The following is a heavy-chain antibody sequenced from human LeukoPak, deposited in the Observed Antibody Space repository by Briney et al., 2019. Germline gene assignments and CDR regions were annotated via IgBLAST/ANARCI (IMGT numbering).Heavy chain of an antibody. V-gene: IGHV3-23*01. J-gene: IGHJ4*02. D-gene: IGHD2-21*02. CDR3: AKDDVAAIFDY. CDR2: GSGSGGGT. CDR1: GFTFRSCA. Sequence: PAGGSLRLSCAASGFTFRSCAMSWVRQGPGKGLELVSGGSGSGGGTYYADSVKGRFSISRDNSKNTLDLQMNSLRAEDTAVYYCAKDDVAAIFDYWGQGTLVTVSS.